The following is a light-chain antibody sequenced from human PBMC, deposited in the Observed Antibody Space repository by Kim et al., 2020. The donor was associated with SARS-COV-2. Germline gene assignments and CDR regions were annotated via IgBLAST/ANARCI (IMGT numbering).Light chain of an antibody. CDR2: AKN. CDR3: KSRDTSGYLLV. J-gene: IGLJ2*01. V-gene: IGLV3-19*01. Sequence: SSELTQDPAVSVALGQTVRITCQGDSLRSYYASWYQQKPGQAPVLVMYAKNNRPSGIPDRFSCSSSGNTASLTIPGAQAEDEADFYCKSRDTSGYLLVFG. CDR1: SLRSYY.